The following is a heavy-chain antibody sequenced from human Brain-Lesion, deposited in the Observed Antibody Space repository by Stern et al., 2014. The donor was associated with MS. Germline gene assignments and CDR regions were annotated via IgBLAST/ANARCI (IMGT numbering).Heavy chain of an antibody. Sequence: QVQLEESGGGVVQPGRSLRLSCAASGFTFSSYPMHWVRQAPGKGLEWVAVISHDGSKKYYADSVKGRFTISRDNSKNTLFLQMNSLRAEDMAVYYCTKVYKYYYDSSGYYFDDWGQGTLVTVSS. CDR2: ISHDGSKK. J-gene: IGHJ4*02. CDR1: GFTFSSYP. V-gene: IGHV3-30-3*01. CDR3: TKVYKYYYDSSGYYFDD. D-gene: IGHD3-22*01.